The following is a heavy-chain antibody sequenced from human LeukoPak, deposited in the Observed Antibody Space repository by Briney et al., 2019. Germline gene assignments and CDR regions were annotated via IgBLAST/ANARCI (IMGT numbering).Heavy chain of an antibody. Sequence: GASVKVSCKASGYTFTSYGISWVRQPPAQGLEWMGWISAYNGNTNYAHKLQCRVTMNTDTSTSTAYMELRSLRADDTAVYYCARVGHSIVGATLELDYWGQGTLVTVSS. CDR2: ISAYNGNT. CDR1: GYTFTSYG. J-gene: IGHJ4*02. V-gene: IGHV1-18*01. CDR3: ARVGHSIVGATLELDY. D-gene: IGHD1-26*01.